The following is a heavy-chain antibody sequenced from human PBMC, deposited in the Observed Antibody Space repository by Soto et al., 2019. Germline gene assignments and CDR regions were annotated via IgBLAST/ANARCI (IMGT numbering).Heavy chain of an antibody. J-gene: IGHJ6*02. CDR3: ARDDVDTAMPYGMDV. CDR1: GGTFSSYA. CDR2: IIPIFGTA. D-gene: IGHD5-18*01. Sequence: SVKVSCKASGGTFSSYAISWVRKAPGQGLEWMGGIIPIFGTANYAQKFQGRVTITADESTSTAYMELSSLRSEDTAVYYCARDDVDTAMPYGMDVWGQGTTVTVSS. V-gene: IGHV1-69*13.